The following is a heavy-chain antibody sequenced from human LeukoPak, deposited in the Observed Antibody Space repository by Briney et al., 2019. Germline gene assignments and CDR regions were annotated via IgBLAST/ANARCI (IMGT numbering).Heavy chain of an antibody. J-gene: IGHJ4*02. D-gene: IGHD3-10*01. Sequence: PSQTLSLTCSVSGGSITSGTYYWSWIRQSAGKGLEWIGNIYSSGNTDYNPSLQSRVTISVDTSKNQFSLKLMSVTAADTAVYYCARDLWFGEGGFDYWGQGTLVTVSS. CDR2: IYSSGNT. V-gene: IGHV4-61*09. CDR1: GGSITSGTYY. CDR3: ARDLWFGEGGFDY.